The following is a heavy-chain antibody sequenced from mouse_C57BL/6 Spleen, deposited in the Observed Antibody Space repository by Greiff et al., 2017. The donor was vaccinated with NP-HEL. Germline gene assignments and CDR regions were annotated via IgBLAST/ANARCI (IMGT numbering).Heavy chain of an antibody. CDR2: ISSGSDYI. D-gene: IGHD2-5*01. Sequence: EVTLVESGEGLVKPGGSLKLSCAASGFTFSSYAMSWVRQTPEKRLEWVAYISSGSDYIYYADTVKGRFTIYRDNARNTLYLQMSSLKSEDTAMYYCTRERVYSNLYAMDYWGPGTSVTVSS. CDR1: GFTFSSYA. V-gene: IGHV5-9-1*02. J-gene: IGHJ4*01. CDR3: TRERVYSNLYAMDY.